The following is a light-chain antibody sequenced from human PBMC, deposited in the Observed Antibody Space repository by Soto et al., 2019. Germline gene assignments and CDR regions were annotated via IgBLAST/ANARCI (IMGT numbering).Light chain of an antibody. J-gene: IGLJ2*01. CDR2: DVN. CDR3: CSYAGSFTVV. Sequence: QSALTQPRSVSGSPGQSVTISCTGTSNDVGGYDFVSWYQQRPGQAPKLMIYDVNRRPSGVPDRFSGSKSGNTASLSISGLQAEDDADYYCCSYAGSFTVVFGGGTKLTVL. V-gene: IGLV2-11*01. CDR1: SNDVGGYDF.